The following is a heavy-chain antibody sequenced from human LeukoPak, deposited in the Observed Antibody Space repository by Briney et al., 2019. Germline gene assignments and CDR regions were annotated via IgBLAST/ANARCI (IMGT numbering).Heavy chain of an antibody. CDR3: ARGDSGSYYFDY. Sequence: PGGSLRPSCAASGFTFSGYEMNWVRQAPGKGLEWVSYISSSGSTIYYADSVKGRFTISRDNAKNSLYLQMNSLRAEDTAVYYCARGDSGSYYFDYWGQGTLVTVSS. V-gene: IGHV3-48*03. CDR1: GFTFSGYE. J-gene: IGHJ4*02. CDR2: ISSSGSTI. D-gene: IGHD1-26*01.